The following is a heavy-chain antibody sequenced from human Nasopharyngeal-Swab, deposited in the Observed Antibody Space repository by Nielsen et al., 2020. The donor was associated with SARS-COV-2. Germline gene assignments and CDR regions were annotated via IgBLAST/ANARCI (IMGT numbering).Heavy chain of an antibody. CDR2: ISAYNGNT. CDR3: ARGFSGLSALLCSSTSCLDAFEI. D-gene: IGHD2-2*01. CDR1: GYTFTSYG. J-gene: IGHJ3*02. Sequence: ASVKVSCKASGYTFTSYGINWVRQAPGQGLEWMGWISAYNGNTNYAQKLQGRVTMTTDTSTSTAFMELRSLRSDDTAVYYCARGFSGLSALLCSSTSCLDAFEIWGQGTMVTVSS. V-gene: IGHV1-18*01.